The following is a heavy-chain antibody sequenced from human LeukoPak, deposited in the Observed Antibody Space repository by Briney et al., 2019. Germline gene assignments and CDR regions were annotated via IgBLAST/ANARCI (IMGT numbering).Heavy chain of an antibody. V-gene: IGHV3-30*18. CDR3: AKGRIVVVPAADIDY. J-gene: IGHJ4*02. CDR2: ISYDGSNK. CDR1: GFTFSSYG. D-gene: IGHD2-2*01. Sequence: GRSLRLSCAASGFTFSSYGMHWVRQAPGKGLEWVAVISYDGSNKYYADSVKGRFTISRDNSKNTLYLQMNSLRAEDTAVYYCAKGRIVVVPAADIDYWGQGTLVTVSS.